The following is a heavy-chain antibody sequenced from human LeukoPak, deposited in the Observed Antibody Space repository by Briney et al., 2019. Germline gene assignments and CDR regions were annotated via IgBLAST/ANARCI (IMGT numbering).Heavy chain of an antibody. V-gene: IGHV3-23*01. CDR2: ISGSGGST. D-gene: IGHD3-22*01. Sequence: GGTLRLSCAASGFTFSSYDMSWVRQAPGKGLEWVSAISGSGGSTYYADSVKGRFTISRDNSKNKLYLQLNTLRAEDTAVYYCAKPYYYDSSGYSLFGYWGQGTLVTVSS. CDR1: GFTFSSYD. CDR3: AKPYYYDSSGYSLFGY. J-gene: IGHJ4*02.